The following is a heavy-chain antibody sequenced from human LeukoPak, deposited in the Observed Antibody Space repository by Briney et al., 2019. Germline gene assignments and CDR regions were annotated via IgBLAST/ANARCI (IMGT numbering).Heavy chain of an antibody. Sequence: SETLSLTCTVSGASIISANYYWNWIRQPPGKGLEWIGNIYYSGSTHSNPSLKSRVTVSVDTSKNQFSLRLSSVTAADTAVYYCARQPLCYDSSGSYAGDFDYWGQGTLVTVSS. CDR1: GASIISANYY. V-gene: IGHV4-39*01. J-gene: IGHJ4*02. CDR2: IYYSGST. D-gene: IGHD3-22*01. CDR3: ARQPLCYDSSGSYAGDFDY.